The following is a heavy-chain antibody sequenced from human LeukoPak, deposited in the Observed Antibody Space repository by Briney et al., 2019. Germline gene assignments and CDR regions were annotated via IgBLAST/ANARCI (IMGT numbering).Heavy chain of an antibody. D-gene: IGHD6-19*01. Sequence: ETLSLTCTVSGGSISSYYWSWIRQPPGKGLEWIGYIYYSGSTNYNPSLKSRVTISVDTSKNQFSLKLSSVTAADTAVYYCASLSLAGTDYWGQGTLVTVSS. CDR1: GGSISSYY. CDR3: ASLSLAGTDY. V-gene: IGHV4-59*08. J-gene: IGHJ4*02. CDR2: IYYSGST.